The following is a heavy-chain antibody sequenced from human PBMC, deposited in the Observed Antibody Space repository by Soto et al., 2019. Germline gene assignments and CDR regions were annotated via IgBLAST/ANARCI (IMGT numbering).Heavy chain of an antibody. V-gene: IGHV3-48*03. J-gene: IGHJ5*02. CDR2: ISSSGGSI. D-gene: IGHD2-2*02. CDR1: GFTFNSHE. CDR3: ARSWGLYCSSSRCYSPWFDP. Sequence: EVQLVELGGGLVQPGGSLRLSCAGSGFTFNSHEMTWVRQAPGKGLEWISSISSSGGSIYYADSVKGRFTVSRDNAKNSLYLQMNSLRAEDTAVYYCARSWGLYCSSSRCYSPWFDPWGRGTLVTVSS.